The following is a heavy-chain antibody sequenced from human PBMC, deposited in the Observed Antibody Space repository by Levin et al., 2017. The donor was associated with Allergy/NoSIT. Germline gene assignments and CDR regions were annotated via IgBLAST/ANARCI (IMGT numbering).Heavy chain of an antibody. J-gene: IGHJ4*02. Sequence: GGSLRLSCAASGFTFSSYAMHWVRQAPGKGLEWVAVISYDGSNKYYADSVKGRFTISRDNSKNTLYLQMNSLRAEDTAVYYCARGLNWDFDYWGQGTLVTVSS. CDR2: ISYDGSNK. CDR1: GFTFSSYA. D-gene: IGHD7-27*01. V-gene: IGHV3-30-3*01. CDR3: ARGLNWDFDY.